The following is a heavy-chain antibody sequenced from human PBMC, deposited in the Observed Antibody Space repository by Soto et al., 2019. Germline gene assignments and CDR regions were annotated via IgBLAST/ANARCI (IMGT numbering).Heavy chain of an antibody. V-gene: IGHV1-2*04. Sequence: ASVKVSCKASGYTFTGYYMHWVRQAPGQGLEWMGWINPNSGGTNYAQKFQGWVTMTRDTSISTAYMELSRLRSDDTAVYYCARDPAMVRGVKPYYGMDVWGQGTTVTVSS. CDR2: INPNSGGT. J-gene: IGHJ6*02. D-gene: IGHD3-10*01. CDR1: GYTFTGYY. CDR3: ARDPAMVRGVKPYYGMDV.